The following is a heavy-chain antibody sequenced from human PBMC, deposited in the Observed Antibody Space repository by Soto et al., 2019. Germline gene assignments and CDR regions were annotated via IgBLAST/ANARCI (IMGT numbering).Heavy chain of an antibody. CDR3: AKSLGGEIYYYYYAMDV. D-gene: IGHD3-16*01. Sequence: QVQVVQSGAEVKRPGSSVNVSCKASGGYFNNRQTLNSYPISWVRQAPGQGLEWMGGIIPLFGTTNYAQRFQGRVTITADKATSTTYRELNNVTSDDTAVYYCAKSLGGEIYYYYYAMDVWGQGTTVTVSS. CDR2: IIPLFGTT. J-gene: IGHJ6*02. CDR1: GGYFNNRQTLNSYP. V-gene: IGHV1-69*06.